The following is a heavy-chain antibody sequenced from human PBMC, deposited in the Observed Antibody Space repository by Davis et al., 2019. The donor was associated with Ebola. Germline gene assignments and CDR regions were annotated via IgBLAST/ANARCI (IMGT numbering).Heavy chain of an antibody. Sequence: PGGSLRLSCTASGFTFGDYAMSWFRQAPGKGLEWVGFIRSKAYGGTTEYAASVKGRFTISRDDSKSIAYLQMNSLKTEDTAVYYCTSEYSYGPPTKWVLVYGMDVWGQGTTVTVSS. V-gene: IGHV3-49*03. CDR3: TSEYSYGPPTKWVLVYGMDV. CDR1: GFTFGDYA. J-gene: IGHJ6*02. CDR2: IRSKAYGGTT. D-gene: IGHD5-18*01.